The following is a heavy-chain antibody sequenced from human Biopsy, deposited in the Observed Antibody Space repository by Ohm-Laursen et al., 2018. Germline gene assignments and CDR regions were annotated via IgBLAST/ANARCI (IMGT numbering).Heavy chain of an antibody. D-gene: IGHD3-22*01. Sequence: GSLRLSCTASGLIFNDYYMSWIRQAPGKGLEWIAYISARDGVVYYADSVKGRFTISRDNTNNSLYLQMTSLRPEDTAVFYCARGKYKDFSTGLPRPYHYTLDFWGPGTTVTVSS. CDR3: ARGKYKDFSTGLPRPYHYTLDF. J-gene: IGHJ6*02. CDR2: ISARDGVV. V-gene: IGHV3-11*01. CDR1: GLIFNDYY.